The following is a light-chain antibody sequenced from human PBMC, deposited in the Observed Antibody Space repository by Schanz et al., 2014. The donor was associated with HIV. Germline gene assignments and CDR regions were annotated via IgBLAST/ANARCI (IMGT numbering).Light chain of an antibody. CDR1: QSVSSSY. CDR2: GAS. CDR3: QQYNDWPPIT. Sequence: EIVLTQSPGTLSLSPGERATLSCRVSQSVSSSYLAWYQQKPGQAPRLLIYGASSRATGIPDRFSGSGSGTEFTLTISSLQSEDFAVYYCQQYNDWPPITFGQGTRLEIK. V-gene: IGKV3-20*01. J-gene: IGKJ5*01.